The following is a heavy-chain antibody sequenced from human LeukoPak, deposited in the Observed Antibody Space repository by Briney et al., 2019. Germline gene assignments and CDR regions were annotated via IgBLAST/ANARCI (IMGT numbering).Heavy chain of an antibody. V-gene: IGHV1-46*01. CDR1: GYTFTSYY. Sequence: ASVKVSCKASGYTFTSYYMHWVRQAPGQGLEWMGIINPSGGSTSYAQKFQGRVTMTRNTSISTAYMELSSLRSEDTAVYYCARGPQYNWNYDSPAFDIWGQGTMVAVSS. J-gene: IGHJ3*02. D-gene: IGHD1-7*01. CDR3: ARGPQYNWNYDSPAFDI. CDR2: INPSGGST.